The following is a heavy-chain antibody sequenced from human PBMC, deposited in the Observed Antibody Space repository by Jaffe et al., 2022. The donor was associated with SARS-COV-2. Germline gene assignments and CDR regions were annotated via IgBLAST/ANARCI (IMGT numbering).Heavy chain of an antibody. D-gene: IGHD3-9*01. CDR3: ARGRGRVGLRYFDWLSGWFDP. CDR2: INHSGST. CDR1: GGSFSGYY. V-gene: IGHV4-34*01. J-gene: IGHJ5*02. Sequence: QVQLQQWGAGLLKPSETLSLTCAVYGGSFSGYYWSWIRQPPGKGLEWIGEINHSGSTNYNPSLKSRVTISVDTSKNQFSLKLSSVTAADTAVYYCARGRGRVGLRYFDWLSGWFDPWGQGTLVTVSS.